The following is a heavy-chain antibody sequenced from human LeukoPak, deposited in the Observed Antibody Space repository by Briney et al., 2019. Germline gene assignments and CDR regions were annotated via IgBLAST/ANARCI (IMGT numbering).Heavy chain of an antibody. V-gene: IGHV3-23*01. CDR1: GFTFSSYA. CDR3: AKVYTSAWYEYFDY. Sequence: GGSLRLSCAASGFTFSSYAMSWVRQAPGKGLEWVSTISGSGGSTYYADSVKGRFTIYRDNSKNTLYLQMNSLRAEDTAVYYCAKVYTSAWYEYFDYWGQGTLVTVSS. CDR2: ISGSGGST. J-gene: IGHJ4*02. D-gene: IGHD6-19*01.